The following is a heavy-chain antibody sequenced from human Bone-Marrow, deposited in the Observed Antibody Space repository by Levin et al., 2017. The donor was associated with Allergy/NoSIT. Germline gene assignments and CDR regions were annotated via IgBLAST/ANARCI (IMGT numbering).Heavy chain of an antibody. J-gene: IGHJ6*02. D-gene: IGHD6-13*01. V-gene: IGHV4-30-4*01. CDR3: ARDLVSSSSRNTYYGMDV. CDR2: IYYSGST. CDR1: GGSISSGDYY. Sequence: SETLSLTCTVSGGSISSGDYYWSWIRQPPGKGLEWIGYIYYSGSTYYNPSLKSRVTISVDTSKNQFSLKLSSVTAADTAVYYCARDLVSSSSRNTYYGMDVWGQGTTVTVSS.